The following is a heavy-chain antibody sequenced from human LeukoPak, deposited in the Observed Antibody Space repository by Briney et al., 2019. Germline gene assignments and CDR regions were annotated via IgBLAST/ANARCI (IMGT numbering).Heavy chain of an antibody. V-gene: IGHV3-23*01. CDR2: ISGSGGST. CDR3: AKAKEGTMIVVVITLNFDY. Sequence: SGGSLRLSCEASGFNFNSYDLNWVRQAPGKGLEWVSAISGSGGSTYYADSVKGRFTISRDDSKNTLYPQMNSLRAEDTAVYYCAKAKEGTMIVVVITLNFDYWGQGTLVTVSS. D-gene: IGHD3-22*01. CDR1: GFNFNSYD. J-gene: IGHJ4*02.